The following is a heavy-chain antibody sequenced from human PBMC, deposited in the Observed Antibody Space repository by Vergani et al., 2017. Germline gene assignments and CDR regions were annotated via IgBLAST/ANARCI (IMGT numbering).Heavy chain of an antibody. CDR1: GYTFTIYG. J-gene: IGHJ4*02. D-gene: IGHD5-12*01. CDR2: ISAYNGNT. CDR3: AVGGYSGYDSGSSVDY. V-gene: IGHV1-18*01. Sequence: QVQLVQSGAEVQKPGASVKVSCKASGYTFTIYGISWVRQAPGQGLEWMGWISAYNGNTNYAQKLQRRVTMSTDTSTSTAYIETRSLRSDDTAVYYCAVGGYSGYDSGSSVDYWGQGTLVTVSS.